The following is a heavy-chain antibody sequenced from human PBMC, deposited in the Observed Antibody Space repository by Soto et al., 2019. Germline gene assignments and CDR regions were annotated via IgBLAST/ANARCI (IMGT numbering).Heavy chain of an antibody. Sequence: QVQLQQWGAGLLKPSETLSLTCAVYGGSFSGYYWSWIRQPPGKGLEWIGEINHSGSTNYNPSLKSRVTISVDTSKNQFSLKLSSVTAADTAVYYCARGRGRFGESRAYWGQGTLVTVSS. CDR2: INHSGST. V-gene: IGHV4-34*01. CDR1: GGSFSGYY. J-gene: IGHJ4*02. CDR3: ARGRGRFGESRAY. D-gene: IGHD3-10*01.